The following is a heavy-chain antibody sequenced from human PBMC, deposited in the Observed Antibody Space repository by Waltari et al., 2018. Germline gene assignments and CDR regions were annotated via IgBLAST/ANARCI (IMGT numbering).Heavy chain of an antibody. J-gene: IGHJ5*02. V-gene: IGHV4-59*01. CDR1: GGSISGFY. CDR2: IYYTGSN. CDR3: ARGGGGDWEWFDP. Sequence: QVQLQESGPSLLKRSGTLSLICTVSGGSISGFYWSWVRQPPGKGLDWIGYIYYTGSNKFIPSLKTRVTMSVDTSKNQFSLKLSSVTAADTAFYYCARGGGGDWEWFDPWGQGTLVTVSS. D-gene: IGHD2-21*02.